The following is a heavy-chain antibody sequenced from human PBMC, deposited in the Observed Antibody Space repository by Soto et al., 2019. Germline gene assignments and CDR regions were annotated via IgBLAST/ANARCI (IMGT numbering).Heavy chain of an antibody. CDR1: GGSFSGYY. CDR2: INHSGST. CDR3: ARMVLWSGYYTRPDAFDI. V-gene: IGHV4-34*01. Sequence: PSETLSLTCAVYGGSFSGYYWSWIRQPPGKGLEWIGEINHSGSTNYNPSLKSRVTISVDTSKNQFSLKLSSVTAADTAVYYCARMVLWSGYYTRPDAFDIWGQGTMVTVSS. D-gene: IGHD3-3*01. J-gene: IGHJ3*02.